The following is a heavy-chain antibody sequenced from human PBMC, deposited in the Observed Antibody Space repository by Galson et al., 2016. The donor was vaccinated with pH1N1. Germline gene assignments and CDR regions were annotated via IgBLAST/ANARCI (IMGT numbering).Heavy chain of an antibody. Sequence: SLRLSCAASGFTFSSYWMTWVRQAPGKGLEWVANIKQDGTEKYYVNSVKGRFTISRDNAKNSLYLQLNSLRAEDTAVYYCARDFRSRYCSGGSCYYYYYGMDVWGQGTTVTVSS. D-gene: IGHD2-15*01. CDR1: GFTFSSYW. V-gene: IGHV3-7*01. CDR3: ARDFRSRYCSGGSCYYYYYGMDV. J-gene: IGHJ6*02. CDR2: IKQDGTEK.